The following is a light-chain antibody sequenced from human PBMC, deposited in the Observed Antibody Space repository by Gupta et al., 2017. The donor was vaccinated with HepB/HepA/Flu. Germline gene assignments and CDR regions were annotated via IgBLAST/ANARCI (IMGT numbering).Light chain of an antibody. CDR1: QTLTNNY. CDR2: GAS. J-gene: IGKJ4*01. CDR3: QHYDTTFVT. Sequence: DIVLTQSPGTLSLSPGERATLSCRASQTLTNNYLAWYQQKPGQAPSLLIYGASSRATGIPDRFGGSGXGTDFTLTXSRLEPEDFAVYYCQHYDTTFVTFGXGTKVEI. V-gene: IGKV3-20*01.